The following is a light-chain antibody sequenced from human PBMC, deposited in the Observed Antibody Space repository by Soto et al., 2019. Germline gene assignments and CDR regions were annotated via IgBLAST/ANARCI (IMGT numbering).Light chain of an antibody. CDR3: HQYNTWPS. J-gene: IGKJ2*01. Sequence: EIFMTQSPATLSVSPGGRATLSCRASQSVSSNLAWYQKKPDQAPRLLIYGASTRATGVPARFSASGSGTVFTLTISSLQSEDFALYYCHQYNTWPSFGQGTKLEIK. CDR2: GAS. CDR1: QSVSSN. V-gene: IGKV3-15*01.